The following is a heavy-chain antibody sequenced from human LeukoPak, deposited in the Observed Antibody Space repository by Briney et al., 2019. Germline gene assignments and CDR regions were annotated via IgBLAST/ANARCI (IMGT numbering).Heavy chain of an antibody. CDR2: ISSSGSTK. D-gene: IGHD4-23*01. CDR3: ARERYGGNGDLDY. J-gene: IGHJ4*02. Sequence: PGGSLRLSCAASGFIFSDYYMSWIRQAPGKGLEWVSYISSSGSTKYYADSVKGRFTISRDNAKNSLYLQMNSLRAEDTAGYYCARERYGGNGDLDYWGQGTLVTVSS. V-gene: IGHV3-11*01. CDR1: GFIFSDYY.